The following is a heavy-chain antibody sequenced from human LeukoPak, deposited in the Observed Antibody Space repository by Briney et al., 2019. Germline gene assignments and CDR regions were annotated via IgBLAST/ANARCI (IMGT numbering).Heavy chain of an antibody. Sequence: SETLSLTCTVSGGSISSYYWSWIRQPPGKGLEWIGYIYYSGSANYNPSLKSRVTISVDTSRNQFSLKLSSVTAADTAVYYCARVLLRSWSSYFDYWGQGTLVTVSS. CDR2: IYYSGSA. J-gene: IGHJ4*02. V-gene: IGHV4-59*12. CDR3: ARVLLRSWSSYFDY. CDR1: GGSISSYY. D-gene: IGHD6-13*01.